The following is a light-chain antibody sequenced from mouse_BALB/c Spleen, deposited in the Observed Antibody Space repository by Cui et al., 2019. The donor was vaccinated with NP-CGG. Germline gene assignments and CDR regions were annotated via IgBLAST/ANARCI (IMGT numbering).Light chain of an antibody. CDR2: GTN. CDR3: ALWYSNHWV. J-gene: IGLJ1*01. V-gene: IGLV1*01. Sequence: QAAVTQESALTISPGETVTLTCRSSIGAVTTNNYANWVQEKPDHLFTGLIGGTNNRAPGVPARFSGSLIGDKAALTITGAQTEDEAIYFCALWYSNHWVFGGGTKLTVL. CDR1: IGAVTTNNY.